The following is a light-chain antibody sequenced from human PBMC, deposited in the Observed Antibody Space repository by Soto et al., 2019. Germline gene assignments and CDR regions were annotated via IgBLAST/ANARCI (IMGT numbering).Light chain of an antibody. CDR3: CAYAGSSTFVV. CDR2: EVS. Sequence: QSVLTQPASVSGSPGQSITISCTGTSSDVGSYNLVSWYQHHPGKAPKLMIYEVSNRPSGVSNRFSGSRSGNTASLTISGLQAEDEADYFCCAYAGSSTFVVFGGGTKLTDL. J-gene: IGLJ2*01. V-gene: IGLV2-23*02. CDR1: SSDVGSYNL.